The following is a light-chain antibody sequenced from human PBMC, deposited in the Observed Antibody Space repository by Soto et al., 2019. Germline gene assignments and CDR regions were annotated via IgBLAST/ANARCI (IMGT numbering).Light chain of an antibody. J-gene: IGKJ2*03. V-gene: IGKV3-20*01. CDR1: QSVSSNY. CDR2: ATS. CDR3: QQYGNSPRYS. Sequence: EIVLTQSPGTLSLSLGERATLSCRASQSVSSNYLAWYQQKPGQAPRLLIYATSSRATGIPDRFSGSGSGTDFTLTISRLGPEDFAVYYCQQYGNSPRYSFGQGTKLEIK.